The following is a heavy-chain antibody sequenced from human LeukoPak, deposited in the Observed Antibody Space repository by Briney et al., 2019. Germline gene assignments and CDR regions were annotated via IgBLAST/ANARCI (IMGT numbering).Heavy chain of an antibody. D-gene: IGHD5-24*01. V-gene: IGHV3-23*01. CDR3: AKDIQLST. CDR2: ISFSGDNS. J-gene: IGHJ3*01. CDR1: GFNFRDAA. Sequence: PGGSLRLSCAASGFNFRDAAMTWVRQAPGKGLEWVSLISFSGDNSYYADSVKGRFTISIDNSKNTLSLQMNSLRVEDTAIYYCAKDIQLSTWGLGTMVTVSS.